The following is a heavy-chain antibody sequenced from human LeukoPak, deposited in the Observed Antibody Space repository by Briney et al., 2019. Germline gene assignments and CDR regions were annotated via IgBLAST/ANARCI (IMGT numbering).Heavy chain of an antibody. Sequence: ASVKVSCKASGYSFSTHDINWVRQATGQGLEWMGWMNPNSGNTGYAQKFQGRVSMTRNTSISTAYMELSSLRSEDTAVYYCARGSIMVRGVNPLGNYGMDVWGQGATLTVSS. V-gene: IGHV1-8*02. CDR1: GYSFSTHD. CDR2: MNPNSGNT. CDR3: ARGSIMVRGVNPLGNYGMDV. D-gene: IGHD3-10*01. J-gene: IGHJ6*02.